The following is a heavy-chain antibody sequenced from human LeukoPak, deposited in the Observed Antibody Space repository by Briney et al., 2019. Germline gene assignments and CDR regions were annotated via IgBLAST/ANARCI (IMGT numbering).Heavy chain of an antibody. J-gene: IGHJ6*03. Sequence: ASVKVSCKASGYTFTSYDINWVRQATGQGLEWVGWMNPNSGNTGYVQKFRGRVTMTRNTSISTAYMELSSLRSEDTAVYYCARPQRTYYYYYVDVWGKGTTVTVSS. CDR2: MNPNSGNT. CDR1: GYTFTSYD. CDR3: ARPQRTYYYYYVDV. V-gene: IGHV1-8*01. D-gene: IGHD6-25*01.